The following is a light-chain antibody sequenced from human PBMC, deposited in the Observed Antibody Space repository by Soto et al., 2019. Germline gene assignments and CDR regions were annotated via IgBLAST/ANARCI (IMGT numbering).Light chain of an antibody. CDR1: QSVSSS. CDR3: QQYNNWWT. J-gene: IGKJ1*01. V-gene: IGKV3-15*01. Sequence: EIVMTQSPATLSVSPGERATLSCRASQSVSSSLAWYQQKPGQAPRLLIYGASTRATGIPGRFSGSGSGTEFTLTISSLQSEDLAVYYCQQYNNWWTFAQGTKVEIK. CDR2: GAS.